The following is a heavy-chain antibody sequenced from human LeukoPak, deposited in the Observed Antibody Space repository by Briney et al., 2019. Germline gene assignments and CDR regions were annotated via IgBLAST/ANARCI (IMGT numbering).Heavy chain of an antibody. V-gene: IGHV4-30-2*01. J-gene: IGHJ4*02. Sequence: SETLSLTCTVSGDSLSSNTYYWSWIRQPPGKGLEWIGYIFLGGTPYYNPSLKSRVTISVDRSKTQFSLKLGSVTAADTAVYYCATGGITATTDLYDYWGQGTLVTVSS. D-gene: IGHD1-7*01. CDR3: ATGGITATTDLYDY. CDR1: GDSLSSNTYY. CDR2: IFLGGTP.